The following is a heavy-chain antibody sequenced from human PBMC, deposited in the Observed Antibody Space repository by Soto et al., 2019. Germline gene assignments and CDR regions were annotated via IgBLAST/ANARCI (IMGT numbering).Heavy chain of an antibody. CDR1: GFTFSSYW. V-gene: IGHV3-7*01. CDR2: IKQDGSEK. D-gene: IGHD3-10*01. J-gene: IGHJ6*03. Sequence: GGSLRLSCAASGFTFSSYWMSWVRQAPGKGLEWVANIKQDGSEKYYVDSVKGRFTISRDNAKNSLYLQMNSLRAEDTAVYYCARGIRRSGLPTEYYYYYYMDVWGKGTTVTVSS. CDR3: ARGIRRSGLPTEYYYYYYMDV.